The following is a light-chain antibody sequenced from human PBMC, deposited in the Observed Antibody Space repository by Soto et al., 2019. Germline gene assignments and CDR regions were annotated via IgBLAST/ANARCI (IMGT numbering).Light chain of an antibody. CDR2: AAY. V-gene: IGKV3-20*01. Sequence: EIVLTQSPGTLSLSPGERATLSCRASQSVSSTYFAWYQQTPGQAPRLLIYAAYSRESVNPYTFSGSGSGTDFTLTISALEPGDFEVYYCQQYDSSPYTFGQGTKLEIK. J-gene: IGKJ2*01. CDR3: QQYDSSPYT. CDR1: QSVSSTY.